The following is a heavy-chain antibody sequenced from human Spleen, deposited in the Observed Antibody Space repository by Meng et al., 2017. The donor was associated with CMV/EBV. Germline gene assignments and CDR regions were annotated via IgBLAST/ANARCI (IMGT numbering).Heavy chain of an antibody. CDR2: INSDGSRT. CDR1: GITFSGHW. J-gene: IGHJ5*02. V-gene: IGHV3-74*01. CDR3: ARQFNNWFDP. Sequence: LSCAASGITFSGHWMHWVRQAPGKGLVWVSRINSDGSRTTYADSVKGRFTISRDNAKSTLYLQMNTLRAEETAVYYCARQFNNWFDPWGQGTLVTVSS.